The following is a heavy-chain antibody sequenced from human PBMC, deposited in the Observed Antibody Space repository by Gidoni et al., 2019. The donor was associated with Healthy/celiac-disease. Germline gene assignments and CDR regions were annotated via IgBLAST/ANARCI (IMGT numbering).Heavy chain of an antibody. CDR1: GYTFPGYS. V-gene: IGHV1-2*02. J-gene: IGHJ4*02. CDR2: INPNSGGT. Sequence: QVQLVQSGAEVKKPGASVKVSCKASGYTFPGYSMHWVRQAPGQGLEWMGWINPNSGGTNYEQKFQGRVTMTRDTSISTAYMELSRLRSDDTAVYYCARGASSRIQLWTRLGSYFDYWGQGTLVTASS. D-gene: IGHD5-18*01. CDR3: ARGASSRIQLWTRLGSYFDY.